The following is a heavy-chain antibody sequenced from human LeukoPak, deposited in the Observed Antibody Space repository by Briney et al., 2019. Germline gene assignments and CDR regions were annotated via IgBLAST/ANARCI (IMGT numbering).Heavy chain of an antibody. V-gene: IGHV3-23*01. CDR1: GVTLNSYS. J-gene: IGHJ6*01. CDR3: AKGLRTTTYYFGMDV. Sequence: GGSLRLSCAASGVTLNSYSMSWVRQAPGKGLEWVSDISGSGGSTYYADSVKGRISISRENPKKTLFLQMNSLRADDTAVYYCAKGLRTTTYYFGMDVWGQGTTVTVSS. CDR2: ISGSGGST. D-gene: IGHD4-17*01.